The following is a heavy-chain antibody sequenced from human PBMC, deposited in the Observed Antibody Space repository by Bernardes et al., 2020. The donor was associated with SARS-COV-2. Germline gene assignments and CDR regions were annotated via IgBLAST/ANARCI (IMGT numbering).Heavy chain of an antibody. CDR3: ARAGTKHFNWNDVFSAYYYYYSMDV. CDR1: GFTFSNYW. CDR2: IKKDGSEK. J-gene: IGHJ6*02. V-gene: IGHV3-7*03. D-gene: IGHD1-1*01. Sequence: GGSLRLSCAASGFTFSNYWMTWVRQAPGKGLEWVANIKKDGSEKFYVDSVKGRFTISRDNAKNSLYLQMNSLRAEDTAVYYCARAGTKHFNWNDVFSAYYYYYSMDVWGQGTTVTVSS.